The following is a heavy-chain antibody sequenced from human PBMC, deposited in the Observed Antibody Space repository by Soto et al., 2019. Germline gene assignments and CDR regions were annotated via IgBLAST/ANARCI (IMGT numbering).Heavy chain of an antibody. D-gene: IGHD6-13*01. J-gene: IGHJ6*02. V-gene: IGHV4-39*01. CDR1: GGSISSSSYY. CDR3: TRTSAAGKNYYGMDV. Sequence: SETLSLTCTVSGGSISSSSYYWGWIRQPPGKGLEWIGSIYYSGSTYYNPSLKSRVTISVDTSKNQFSLKLSSVTAADTAMYYCTRTSAAGKNYYGMDVWGQGTTVTVSS. CDR2: IYYSGST.